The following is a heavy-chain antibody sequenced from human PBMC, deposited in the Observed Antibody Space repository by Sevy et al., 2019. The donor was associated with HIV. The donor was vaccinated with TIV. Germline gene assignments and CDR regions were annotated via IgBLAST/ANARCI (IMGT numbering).Heavy chain of an antibody. Sequence: GRSLRLSCAASGFTFSNAWMSWVRQAPGKGLEWVGRIKSKTDGGTIDYAAPVKGRFIISRDDSKNSLYLQMNSLKTEDTAVYYCSTDPIIVLLVTDGMDVWGQGTTVTVSS. J-gene: IGHJ6*02. D-gene: IGHD2-8*02. CDR3: STDPIIVLLVTDGMDV. V-gene: IGHV3-15*01. CDR1: GFTFSNAW. CDR2: IKSKTDGGTI.